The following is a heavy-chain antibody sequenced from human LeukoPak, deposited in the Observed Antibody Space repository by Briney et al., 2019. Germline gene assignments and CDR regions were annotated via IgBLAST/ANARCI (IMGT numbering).Heavy chain of an antibody. Sequence: PSETLSLTCTVSGGSISSYYWSWVRQPPGKGLEWIGYDYYSGTTNYNPSLKSRVTISVDTSKNLFSLKLSSVTAADTAVYYCARQGYGSGYYYFDYWGQGTLVTVSS. D-gene: IGHD6-19*01. J-gene: IGHJ4*02. CDR3: ARQGYGSGYYYFDY. V-gene: IGHV4-59*01. CDR1: GGSISSYY. CDR2: DYYSGTT.